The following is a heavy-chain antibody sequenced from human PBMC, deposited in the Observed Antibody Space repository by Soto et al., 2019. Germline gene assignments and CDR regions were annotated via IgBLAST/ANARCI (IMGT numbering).Heavy chain of an antibody. Sequence: EVQLVESGGGLVQPGGSLRLSCVAFEFTLRNYWMHWVRQAPGKGPVCVSHVNGDGSTTTYADSVKGRFTISRDNAKNTLYLQMNSLRAEDTAVYYCVRGGSSDWYGLLDYWGQGTLVTVSS. CDR1: EFTLRNYW. D-gene: IGHD6-13*01. J-gene: IGHJ4*02. CDR3: VRGGSSDWYGLLDY. V-gene: IGHV3-74*01. CDR2: VNGDGSTT.